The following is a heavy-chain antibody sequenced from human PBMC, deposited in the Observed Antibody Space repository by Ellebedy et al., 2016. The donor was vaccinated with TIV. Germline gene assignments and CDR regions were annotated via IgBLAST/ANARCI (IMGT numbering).Heavy chain of an antibody. J-gene: IGHJ4*02. D-gene: IGHD3-16*01. CDR2: ISAYNGNT. Sequence: ASVKVSXXASGYTFTSYGISWVRQAPGQGLEWMGWISAYNGNTNYAQKLQGRVTMTTDTSTSTAYMELRSLRSEDTAVYYCATEQSHTFGGVILYYFDYWGQGTLVTVSS. CDR1: GYTFTSYG. V-gene: IGHV1-18*04. CDR3: ATEQSHTFGGVILYYFDY.